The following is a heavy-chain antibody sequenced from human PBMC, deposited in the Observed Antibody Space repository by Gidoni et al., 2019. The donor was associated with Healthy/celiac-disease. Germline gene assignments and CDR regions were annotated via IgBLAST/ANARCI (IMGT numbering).Heavy chain of an antibody. Sequence: EVQLVESGGGLVKPGGSLRLSCAASGFTFSSYSMNWVRQAPGKGLGWVSSISSISSDIYYADSVKGRFTISRDNAKNSLYLQMNSLGAEDTAVYYCARGGGAFDYWGQGTLVTVSS. D-gene: IGHD3-16*01. CDR3: ARGGGAFDY. CDR1: GFTFSSYS. CDR2: ISSISSDI. J-gene: IGHJ4*02. V-gene: IGHV3-21*01.